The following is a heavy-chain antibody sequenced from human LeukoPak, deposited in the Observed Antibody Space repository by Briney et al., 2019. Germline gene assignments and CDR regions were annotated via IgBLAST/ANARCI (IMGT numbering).Heavy chain of an antibody. CDR2: VGPNIGGV. CDR3: ARDPGTPSTLHYFDY. V-gene: IGHV1-2*02. CDR1: AYTFTAYR. Sequence: RASVKVSCKASAYTFTAYRIHWVRQAPGQGLEWMGWVGPNIGGVDYGQKFQGRVTMTRDTSINTAYMELTGLRSDDTAVYYCARDPGTPSTLHYFDYWGQGTLVTVSS. J-gene: IGHJ4*02.